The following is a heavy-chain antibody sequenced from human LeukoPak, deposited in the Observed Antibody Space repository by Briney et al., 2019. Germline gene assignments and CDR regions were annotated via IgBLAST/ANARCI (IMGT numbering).Heavy chain of an antibody. CDR1: GGTFSSYA. D-gene: IGHD3-22*01. CDR3: ANGQNYYDSPRLDV. Sequence: GASVKVSCKASGGTFSSYAISWVRQAPGQGLEWMGGIIPIFGTANYAQKSQGRVTITADESTSTAYMELSSLRSEDTAVYYCANGQNYYDSPRLDVWGQGTTVTVSS. J-gene: IGHJ6*02. CDR2: IIPIFGTA. V-gene: IGHV1-69*01.